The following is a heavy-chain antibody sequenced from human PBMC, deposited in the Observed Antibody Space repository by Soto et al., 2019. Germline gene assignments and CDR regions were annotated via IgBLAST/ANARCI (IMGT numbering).Heavy chain of an antibody. Sequence: QVQLQESGPGLVKPSQTLSLTCTVSGGSISSGGYYWSWIRQHPGKGLARIGYIYYSGSTYYNPSLKSRVTISVDTSKNQFSLKLSSVTAADTAVYYCASLSLAVAGIGTYYYYGMDVWGQGTTVTVSS. CDR3: ASLSLAVAGIGTYYYYGMDV. CDR1: GGSISSGGYY. D-gene: IGHD6-19*01. J-gene: IGHJ6*02. CDR2: IYYSGST. V-gene: IGHV4-31*03.